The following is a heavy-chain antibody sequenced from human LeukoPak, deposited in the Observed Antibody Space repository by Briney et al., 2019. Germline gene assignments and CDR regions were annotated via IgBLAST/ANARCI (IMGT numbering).Heavy chain of an antibody. J-gene: IGHJ5*02. CDR3: ARDRWFDP. CDR2: INPNSGGT. Sequence: ASVKVSCKASGYTFTGYYMHWVRQAPGQGLEWMGWINPNSGGTNYAQKFQGRVTMTRDMSTSTVYMELSSLRSEDTAVYYCARDRWFDPWGQGTLVTVSS. V-gene: IGHV1-2*02. CDR1: GYTFTGYY.